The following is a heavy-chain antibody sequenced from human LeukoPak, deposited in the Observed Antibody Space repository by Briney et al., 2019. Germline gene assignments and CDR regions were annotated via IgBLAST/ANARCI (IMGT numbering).Heavy chain of an antibody. D-gene: IGHD2-8*01. CDR3: ARMEGYCTNGVCYRQGTYFDY. J-gene: IGHJ4*02. CDR1: GFTFSSYG. Sequence: GGSLRLSRAASGFTFSSYGMHWVRQAPGKGLEWVAVIWYDGSNKYYADSVKGRFTISRDNSKNTLYLQMNSLRAEDTAVYYCARMEGYCTNGVCYRQGTYFDYWGQGTLVTVSS. CDR2: IWYDGSNK. V-gene: IGHV3-33*01.